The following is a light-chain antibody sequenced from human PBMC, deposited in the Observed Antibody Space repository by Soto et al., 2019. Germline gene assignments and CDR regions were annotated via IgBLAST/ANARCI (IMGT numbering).Light chain of an antibody. Sequence: DIQMTQSPSTLSASVGDRVTITCRASQSIGSWLAWDQQKPGKVPKLLIYDVSSLESGVPSRFSGSGSGTEFTLTISSLQPDDFATYYCLQYNSYSRTFGQGTKVEIK. CDR2: DVS. CDR3: LQYNSYSRT. J-gene: IGKJ1*01. V-gene: IGKV1-5*01. CDR1: QSIGSW.